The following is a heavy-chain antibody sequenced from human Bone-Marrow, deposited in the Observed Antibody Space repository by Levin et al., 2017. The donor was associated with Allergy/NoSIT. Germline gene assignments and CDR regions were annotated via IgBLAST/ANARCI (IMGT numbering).Heavy chain of an antibody. D-gene: IGHD4-17*01. CDR2: ISYDGSEK. CDR3: ARDTVGYYYGMDV. V-gene: IGHV3-33*01. J-gene: IGHJ6*02. Sequence: GGSLRLSCAASGFTFSSYGIHWVRQAPGKGLEWVALISYDGSEKYYADSVKGRFTISRDNSKDTVYLHINSLRGEDTAVYYCARDTVGYYYGMDVWGQGTAVIVSS. CDR1: GFTFSSYG.